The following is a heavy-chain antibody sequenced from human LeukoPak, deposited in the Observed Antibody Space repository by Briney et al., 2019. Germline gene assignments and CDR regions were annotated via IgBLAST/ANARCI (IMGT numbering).Heavy chain of an antibody. CDR1: GFTLSSYW. CDR2: IKQDGSEK. Sequence: GGSLRLSCAASGFTLSSYWMSWVRQAPGKGLEWVANIKQDGSEKYYVDSVKGRFTISRDNAKNSLYLQMNSLRAEDTAVYYCASRRIAARHYAFDIWGQGTMVTVSS. CDR3: ASRRIAARHYAFDI. J-gene: IGHJ3*02. D-gene: IGHD6-6*01. V-gene: IGHV3-7*01.